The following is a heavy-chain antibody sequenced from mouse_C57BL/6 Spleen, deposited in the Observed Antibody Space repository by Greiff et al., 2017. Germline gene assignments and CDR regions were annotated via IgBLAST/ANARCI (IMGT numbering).Heavy chain of an antibody. CDR3: ARHADGNPAWFAY. D-gene: IGHD2-1*01. J-gene: IGHJ3*01. V-gene: IGHV5-6*01. CDR1: GFTFSSYG. CDR2: ISSGGSYT. Sequence: EVKVVESGGDLVKPGGSLKLSCAASGFTFSSYGMSWVRQTPDKRLEWVATISSGGSYTYYPDSVKGRFTISRDNAKNTLYLQMSSLKSEDTAMYYCARHADGNPAWFAYWGQGTLVTVSA.